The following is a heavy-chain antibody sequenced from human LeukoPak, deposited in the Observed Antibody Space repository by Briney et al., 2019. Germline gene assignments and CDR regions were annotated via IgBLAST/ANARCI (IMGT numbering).Heavy chain of an antibody. CDR1: GFTFSSYG. D-gene: IGHD6-6*01. CDR2: ISYDGSNK. Sequence: GGSLRLSCAACGFTFSSYGMHWVRQAPGKGLEWVAVISYDGSNKYYADSVKGRFTISRDNSKNTLYLQMNSLRAEDTAVYYCARSSSFYFAFDIWGQGTMVTVSS. J-gene: IGHJ3*02. CDR3: ARSSSFYFAFDI. V-gene: IGHV3-30*19.